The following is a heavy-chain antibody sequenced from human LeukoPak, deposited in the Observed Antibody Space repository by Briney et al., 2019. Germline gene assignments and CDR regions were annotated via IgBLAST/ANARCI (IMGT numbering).Heavy chain of an antibody. D-gene: IGHD2-21*01. V-gene: IGHV3-7*01. CDR3: ARDPGWGSLDF. CDR1: GFNFGNSW. CDR2: INNDGSQK. J-gene: IGHJ4*02. Sequence: GGSLRLSCIASGFNFGNSWVSWVRQAPGKGLEWVANINNDGSQKYYVDSVKGRFNISRDDAKNSVYLQMNSLRVEDRAIYFCARDPGWGSLDFWGQGTLVTVSS.